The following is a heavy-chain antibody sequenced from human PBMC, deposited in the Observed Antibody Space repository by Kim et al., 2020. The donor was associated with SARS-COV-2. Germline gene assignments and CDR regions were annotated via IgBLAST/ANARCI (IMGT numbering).Heavy chain of an antibody. J-gene: IGHJ5*02. V-gene: IGHV1-24*01. CDR1: GYTLTELS. Sequence: ASVKVSCKVSGYTLTELSMHWVRQAPGKGLEWMGGFDPEDGETIYAQKFQGRVTMTEDTSTDTAYMELSSLRSEDTAVYYCATSAAAGRLYWFDPWGQGNLVTVSS. CDR2: FDPEDGET. D-gene: IGHD6-13*01. CDR3: ATSAAAGRLYWFDP.